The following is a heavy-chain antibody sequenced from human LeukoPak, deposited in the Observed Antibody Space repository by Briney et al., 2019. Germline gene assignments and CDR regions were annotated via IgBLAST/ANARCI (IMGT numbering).Heavy chain of an antibody. D-gene: IGHD3-16*01. CDR1: GYSISSGYY. Sequence: SETLSLTCTVSGYSISSGYYWGWIRQPPGKGLEWIGSIYHSGSTYYNPSLKSRVTISVDTSKNQFSLKLSSVTAADTAVYYCARGYVLNPLRYWGQGTLVTVSS. CDR3: ARGYVLNPLRY. V-gene: IGHV4-38-2*02. CDR2: IYHSGST. J-gene: IGHJ4*02.